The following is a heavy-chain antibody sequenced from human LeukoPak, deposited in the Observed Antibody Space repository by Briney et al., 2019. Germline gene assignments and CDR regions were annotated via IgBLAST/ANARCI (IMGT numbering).Heavy chain of an antibody. CDR2: IYYSGST. J-gene: IGHJ6*02. Sequence: SETLSLTCTVSGGSISSADFCWSWIRQHAGKGLEWIGYIYYSGSTYYNPSLKSRVTISADTSKNQFSLKLSSVTAADTAVYYCARDRASYDPSSWYYYGMDVWGQGTMVTVSS. D-gene: IGHD2-2*01. CDR3: ARDRASYDPSSWYYYGMDV. CDR1: GGSISSADFC. V-gene: IGHV4-31*03.